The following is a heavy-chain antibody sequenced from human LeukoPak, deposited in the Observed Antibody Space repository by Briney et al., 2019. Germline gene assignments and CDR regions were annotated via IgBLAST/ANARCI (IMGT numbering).Heavy chain of an antibody. Sequence: ASVKVSCKASGYTFTGYYMHWVRQAPGQGLEWMGWINPNSGGTNYAQKFQGRVTMTRDTSISTAYMELSRLRSDDTAVYYCARGLSGSGSYYNGDDAFDIWGQGTMVTVSS. CDR3: ARGLSGSGSYYNGDDAFDI. V-gene: IGHV1-2*02. D-gene: IGHD3-10*01. J-gene: IGHJ3*02. CDR2: INPNSGGT. CDR1: GYTFTGYY.